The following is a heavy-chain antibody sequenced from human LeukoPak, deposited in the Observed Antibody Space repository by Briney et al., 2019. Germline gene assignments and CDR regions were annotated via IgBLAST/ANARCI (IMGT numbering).Heavy chain of an antibody. V-gene: IGHV1-2*02. J-gene: IGHJ4*02. Sequence: ASVKVSCKASGYTFTGYYMHWVRQAPGQGLEWMGWINPNSGGTNYAQKFQGRVTMAMDPSISTAYMELSSLRSEDTAVYYCARRSDDYDSSAYYHWGQGTLVTVSS. D-gene: IGHD3-22*01. CDR2: INPNSGGT. CDR3: ARRSDDYDSSAYYH. CDR1: GYTFTGYY.